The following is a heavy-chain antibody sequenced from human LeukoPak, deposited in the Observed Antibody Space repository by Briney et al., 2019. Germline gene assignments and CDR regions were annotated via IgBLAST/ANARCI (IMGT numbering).Heavy chain of an antibody. CDR3: ARAAKSLYIYYMDV. Sequence: EASVKVSCKASGGTFSSYAISWVRQAPGQWLEWMGGIIPIFGTANYAQKFQGRVTITADESTSTAYMELSSLRSEDTAVYYCARAAKSLYIYYMDVWGKGTTVTVSS. CDR1: GGTFSSYA. J-gene: IGHJ6*03. V-gene: IGHV1-69*13. CDR2: IIPIFGTA. D-gene: IGHD2-2*02.